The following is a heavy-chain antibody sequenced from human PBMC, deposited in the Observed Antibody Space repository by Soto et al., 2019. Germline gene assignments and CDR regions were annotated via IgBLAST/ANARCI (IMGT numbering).Heavy chain of an antibody. D-gene: IGHD6-13*01. CDR1: RFPLSDYY. Sequence: GSLRLSCVASRFPLSDYYMAWIRQAPGKGLEWLSYITGKSDSIHYADSVRGRFIISRDNAKNSLYLQMNSLRVDDTAVYYCARDPLIVATISRPDIAAAGTNYYYGMDVWGQGTTVTVSS. CDR2: ITGKSDSI. J-gene: IGHJ6*02. V-gene: IGHV3-11*01. CDR3: ARDPLIVATISRPDIAAAGTNYYYGMDV.